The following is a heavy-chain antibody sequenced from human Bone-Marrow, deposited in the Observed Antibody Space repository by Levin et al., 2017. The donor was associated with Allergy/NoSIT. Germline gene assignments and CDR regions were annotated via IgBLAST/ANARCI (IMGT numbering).Heavy chain of an antibody. D-gene: IGHD2-15*01. Sequence: SETLSLTCTVSGGSVSSSSYYWSWIRQPPGKGLEWIGYIYYIGSTNYNPSLKSRLTISVDTAKNQFSLKLSSVTAADTAVYYCAGNSYCSGGSCYFLSFDYWGQGTLVTVSS. J-gene: IGHJ4*02. V-gene: IGHV4-61*01. CDR3: AGNSYCSGGSCYFLSFDY. CDR1: GGSVSSSSYY. CDR2: IYYIGST.